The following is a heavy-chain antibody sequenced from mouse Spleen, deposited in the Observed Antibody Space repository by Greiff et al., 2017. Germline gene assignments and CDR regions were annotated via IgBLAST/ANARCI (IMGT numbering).Heavy chain of an antibody. CDR1: GYTFTSYW. Sequence: QVQLQQPGAELVRPGSSVKLSCKASGYTFTSYWMHWVKQRPIQGLEWIGNIDPSDSETHYNQKFKDKATLTVDKSSSTAYMQLSSLTSEGSAVYYCARGRIHYSFAYWGQGTLVTVSA. V-gene: IGHV1-52*01. D-gene: IGHD1-2*01. CDR2: IDPSDSET. CDR3: ARGRIHYSFAY. J-gene: IGHJ3*01.